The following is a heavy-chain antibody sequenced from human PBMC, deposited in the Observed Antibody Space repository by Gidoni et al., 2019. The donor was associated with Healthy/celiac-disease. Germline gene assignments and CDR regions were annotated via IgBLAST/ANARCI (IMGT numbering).Heavy chain of an antibody. CDR3: ARGRNYYDSSGYLKNAFDI. D-gene: IGHD3-22*01. J-gene: IGHJ3*02. CDR1: GGSFSGYY. CDR2: INHSGST. V-gene: IGHV4-34*01. Sequence: QVQLQQWGAGLLKTSETLSLTCAVYGGSFSGYYWSWIRQPPGKGLEWIGEINHSGSTNYNPSLKSRVTISVDTAKNQFSLKLSSVTAADTAVYYCARGRNYYDSSGYLKNAFDIWGQGTMVTVSS.